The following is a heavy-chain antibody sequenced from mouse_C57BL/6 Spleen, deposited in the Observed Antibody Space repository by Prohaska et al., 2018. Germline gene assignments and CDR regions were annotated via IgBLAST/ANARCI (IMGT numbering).Heavy chain of an antibody. CDR2: INPNNGGT. CDR3: ARSTGTDY. V-gene: IGHV1-26*01. CDR1: GYTFTDYY. J-gene: IGHJ2*01. D-gene: IGHD4-1*02. Sequence: LKISCKASGYTFTDYYMNWVKQSHGKSLEWIGDINPNNGGTSYNQKVKGKATLTVDKSSSTAYMELRSLTSEDSAVYYCARSTGTDYWGQGTTLTVSS.